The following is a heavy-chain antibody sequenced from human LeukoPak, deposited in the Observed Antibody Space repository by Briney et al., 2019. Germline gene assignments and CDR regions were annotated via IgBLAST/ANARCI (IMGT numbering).Heavy chain of an antibody. V-gene: IGHV4-34*01. CDR3: VVLYYDSSGYAFDY. CDR1: GGSFSGYY. CDR2: INHSGST. J-gene: IGHJ4*02. D-gene: IGHD3-22*01. Sequence: PSETLSLTCAVYGGSFSGYYWSWIRQPPGKGLEWIGEINHSGSTNYNPSLKSRVTISVDTSKNEFSLKLSSETAADTAVYYCVVLYYDSSGYAFDYWGQGTLVTVSS.